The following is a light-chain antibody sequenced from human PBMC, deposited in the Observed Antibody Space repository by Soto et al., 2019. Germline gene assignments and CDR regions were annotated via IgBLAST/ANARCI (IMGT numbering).Light chain of an antibody. CDR3: AAWDDTVRSYV. CDR1: ISNIATNY. V-gene: IGLV1-47*01. CDR2: RDN. J-gene: IGLJ1*01. Sequence: QSALTQPPSVYGTPGQRVTISCSGGISNIATNYVHWFQQLPGTAPKVLSNRDNQRPSGVPDRFSGSKSGTSASLAISGLRSEDEAEYYCAAWDDTVRSYVFGTGTKLTVL.